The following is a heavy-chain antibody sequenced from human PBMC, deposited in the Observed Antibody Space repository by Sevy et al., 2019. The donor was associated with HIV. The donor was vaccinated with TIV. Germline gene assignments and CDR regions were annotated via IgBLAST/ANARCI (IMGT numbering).Heavy chain of an antibody. CDR1: GFTFSGYG. CDR3: AKGLGMVQGALLSDDV. J-gene: IGHJ3*01. D-gene: IGHD3-10*01. Sequence: GGSLRLSCAASGFTFSGYGMHWVRQAPGKGLEWVAFIRYDGSTKYYVDSVKGRFTISKDNSKNTLFLQRNSLRTEDTSVYYCAKGLGMVQGALLSDDVWGQGTLVTVSS. V-gene: IGHV3-30*02. CDR2: IRYDGSTK.